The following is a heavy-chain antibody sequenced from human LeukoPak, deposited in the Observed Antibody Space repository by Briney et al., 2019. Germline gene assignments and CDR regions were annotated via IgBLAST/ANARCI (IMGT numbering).Heavy chain of an antibody. Sequence: GGSLRLSCAASGFTFSSYTMTWVRQAPGQGLEWISSISGSRGYTYYADSLKGRFTISRDNAKNSLSLQMNSLRVEDTAIYFCAKVVGIAAAGTFDYWGQGTLVTVSS. CDR1: GFTFSSYT. CDR2: ISGSRGYT. J-gene: IGHJ4*02. CDR3: AKVVGIAAAGTFDY. D-gene: IGHD6-13*01. V-gene: IGHV3-21*01.